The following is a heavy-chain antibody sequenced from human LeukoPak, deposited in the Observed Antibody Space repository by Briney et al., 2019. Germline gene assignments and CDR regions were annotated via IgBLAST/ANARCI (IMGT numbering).Heavy chain of an antibody. V-gene: IGHV3-49*04. CDR3: TRGGNYDFWSGSEDFDY. CDR2: IRSKAYGGTT. CDR1: GFTFGDYA. D-gene: IGHD3-3*01. J-gene: IGHJ4*02. Sequence: PGGSLRLSCTASGFTFGDYAMSWVRQAPGKGLEWVGFIRSKAYGGTTEYAASVKGRFTISRDDSKSIAYLQMNSLKTEDTAVYYCTRGGNYDFWSGSEDFDYWGQGTLVTVSS.